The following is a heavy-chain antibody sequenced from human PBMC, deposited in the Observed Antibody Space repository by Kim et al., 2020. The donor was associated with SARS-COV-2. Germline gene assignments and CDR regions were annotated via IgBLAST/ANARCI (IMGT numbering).Heavy chain of an antibody. V-gene: IGHV3-15*01. Sequence: APVKGRFTISRDDSKNTLYLKMNSLKTEDPAVYYCTTDYGRQLRRPPPDYWGQGTLVTVSS. D-gene: IGHD4-17*01. CDR3: TTDYGRQLRRPPPDY. J-gene: IGHJ4*02.